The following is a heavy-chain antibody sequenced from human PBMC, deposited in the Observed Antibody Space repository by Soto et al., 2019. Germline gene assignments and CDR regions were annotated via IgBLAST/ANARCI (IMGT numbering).Heavy chain of an antibody. CDR1: GFTFSSYG. Sequence: GGSLRLSCAASGFTFSSYGMHWVRQAPGKGLEWVAVIWYDGSNKYYADSVKGRFTISRDNSKNTLYLQMNSLRAEDTAVYYCARDPVSSGWYVGIDYWGQGTLVTVSS. CDR2: IWYDGSNK. CDR3: ARDPVSSGWYVGIDY. J-gene: IGHJ4*02. V-gene: IGHV3-33*01. D-gene: IGHD6-19*01.